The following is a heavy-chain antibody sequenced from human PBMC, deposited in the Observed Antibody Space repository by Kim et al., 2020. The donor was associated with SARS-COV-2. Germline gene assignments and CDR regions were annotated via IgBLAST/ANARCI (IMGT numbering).Heavy chain of an antibody. J-gene: IGHJ6*02. CDR1: GFTFGDYA. Sequence: GGSLRLSCAASGFTFGDYAMHWVRQAPGKGLEWVSGISWNSGSIGYADSVKGRFTISRDNAKNSLYLQMNSLRAEDTTLYYCAKLSVLQDYYYGMDVWGQGTTVTVSS. V-gene: IGHV3-9*01. CDR2: ISWNSGSI. CDR3: AKLSVLQDYYYGMDV. D-gene: IGHD3-16*01.